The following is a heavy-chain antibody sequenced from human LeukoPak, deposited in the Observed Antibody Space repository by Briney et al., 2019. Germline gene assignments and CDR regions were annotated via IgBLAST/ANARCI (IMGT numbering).Heavy chain of an antibody. D-gene: IGHD3-16*02. V-gene: IGHV1-2*02. CDR1: GYTFTGYY. J-gene: IGHJ5*02. CDR2: INPNSGGT. CDR3: ATVGGRITFGGVIVQPRAGLFDP. Sequence: ASVKVSCKASGYTFTGYYMHWVRQAPGQGLEWMGWINPNSGGTNYAQKFQGRVTMTRDTSISTAYMELSRLRSEDTAVYYCATVGGRITFGGVIVQPRAGLFDPWGQGTLVTVSS.